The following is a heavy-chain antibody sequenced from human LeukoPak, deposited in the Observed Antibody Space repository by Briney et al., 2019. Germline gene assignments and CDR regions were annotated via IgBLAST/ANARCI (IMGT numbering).Heavy chain of an antibody. D-gene: IGHD2-21*02. CDR3: ARGLAYCGGDCYYYFDY. CDR2: INSDGSST. CDR1: GFTFSSYW. V-gene: IGHV3-74*01. Sequence: GGSLRLSCAASGFTFSSYWMHWVRQAPGKGLVWVSRINSDGSSTSYADSVKGRFTISRDNAKNTLYLQMNSLRAEDTAVYYCARGLAYCGGDCYYYFDYWGQGTLVTVS. J-gene: IGHJ4*02.